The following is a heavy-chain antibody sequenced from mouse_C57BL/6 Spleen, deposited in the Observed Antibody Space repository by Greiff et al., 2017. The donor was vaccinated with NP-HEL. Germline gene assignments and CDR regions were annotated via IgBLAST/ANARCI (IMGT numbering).Heavy chain of an antibody. Sequence: EVMLVESGGDLVKPGGSLKLSCAASGFTFSSYGMSWVRQTPDKRLEWVATISSGGSYTYYPDSVKGRFTISRDNAKNTLYLQMSSLKSEDTAMYYCARLEFSWFAYWGQGTLVTVSA. J-gene: IGHJ3*01. V-gene: IGHV5-6*02. CDR2: ISSGGSYT. CDR3: ARLEFSWFAY. CDR1: GFTFSSYG.